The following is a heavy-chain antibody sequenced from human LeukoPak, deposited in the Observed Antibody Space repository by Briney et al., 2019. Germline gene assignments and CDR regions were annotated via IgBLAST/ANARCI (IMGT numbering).Heavy chain of an antibody. CDR1: GSSFSTHA. J-gene: IGHJ4*02. CDR2: ITGSGGSS. CDR3: ATKRHYDRSGFFYPFDY. D-gene: IGHD3-22*01. Sequence: SGGSLRLSCVVSGSSFSTHAMNWVRQAPGKGPEWVSTITGSGGSSFYADSVKGRFIISRDNSKNTLFLQMNSLGVEDTAVYYCATKRHYDRSGFFYPFDYWGQGTLVIVSS. V-gene: IGHV3-23*01.